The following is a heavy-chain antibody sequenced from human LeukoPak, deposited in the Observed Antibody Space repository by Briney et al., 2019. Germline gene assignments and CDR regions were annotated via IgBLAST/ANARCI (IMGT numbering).Heavy chain of an antibody. Sequence: GGSLRLSCAASGFTFSSYGMHWVRQAPGKGLEWVAVISYDGSNKYYADSVKGRFTISRDNSKNTLYLQMNSLRAEDTAVYYCAREGLSDYYDSSGYYYPGYNWFDPWGQGTLVTVSS. V-gene: IGHV3-30*03. D-gene: IGHD3-22*01. CDR3: AREGLSDYYDSSGYYYPGYNWFDP. CDR1: GFTFSSYG. CDR2: ISYDGSNK. J-gene: IGHJ5*02.